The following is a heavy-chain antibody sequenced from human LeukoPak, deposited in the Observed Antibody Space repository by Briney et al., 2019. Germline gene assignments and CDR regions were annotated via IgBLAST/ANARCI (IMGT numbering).Heavy chain of an antibody. CDR3: ARDPLVSSGFKEGFDY. D-gene: IGHD3-22*01. CDR2: IYYSGST. V-gene: IGHV4-31*03. Sequence: PSETLSLTCTVSGGSISSGGYYWSWIRQHPGKGLEWIGYIYYSGSTYYNPSLKSRVTISVDTSKNQFSLKLSSVTAADTAVYYCARDPLVSSGFKEGFDYWGQGTLVTVSS. J-gene: IGHJ4*02. CDR1: GGSISSGGYY.